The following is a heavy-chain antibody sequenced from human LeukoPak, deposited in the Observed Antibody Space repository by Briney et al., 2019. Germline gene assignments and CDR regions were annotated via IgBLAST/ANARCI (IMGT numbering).Heavy chain of an antibody. V-gene: IGHV1-2*02. CDR2: ISTNSGGT. CDR3: SVWFGELSH. CDR1: GYTFTDYN. D-gene: IGHD3-10*01. Sequence: ASVKVSCKTSGYTFTDYNIHWVRQAPGQGLEWMGWISTNSGGTNYAQRFQGMVTMTRDTSISTAYMDLSSLKSDDTATYYCSVWFGELSHWGQGTLVTVSS. J-gene: IGHJ4*02.